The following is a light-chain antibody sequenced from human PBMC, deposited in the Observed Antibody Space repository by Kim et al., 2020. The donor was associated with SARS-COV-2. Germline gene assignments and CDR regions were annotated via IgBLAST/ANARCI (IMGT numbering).Light chain of an antibody. V-gene: IGLV1-44*01. J-gene: IGLJ3*02. CDR1: HSNIGSNT. CDR2: SDD. Sequence: GQEVTIPCSGGHSNIGSNTVNWYQHLPQPAPTLLIFSDDERPSGVPDRFSGSRSGTSASLAVSGLQLADEADYYCATWDDSLNGWVFGGGTQLTVL. CDR3: ATWDDSLNGWV.